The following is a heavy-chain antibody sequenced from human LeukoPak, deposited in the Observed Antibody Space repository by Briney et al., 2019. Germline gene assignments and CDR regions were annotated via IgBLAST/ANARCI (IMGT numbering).Heavy chain of an antibody. J-gene: IGHJ4*02. CDR3: ARVEGP. Sequence: GGSLRLSCAVSGFSVSSNYMSWVRQAPGKGLEWVANIKQDGSQKYYVDSVKGRFTISGDNAKNSLYLQMNSLRAEDTAVYYCARVEGPWGQGTLVTVSS. CDR2: IKQDGSQK. V-gene: IGHV3-7*03. CDR1: GFSVSSNY.